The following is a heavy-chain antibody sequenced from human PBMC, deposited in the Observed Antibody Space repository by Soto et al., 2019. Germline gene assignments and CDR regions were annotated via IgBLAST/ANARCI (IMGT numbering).Heavy chain of an antibody. V-gene: IGHV4-59*01. D-gene: IGHD2-2*01. J-gene: IGHJ3*02. CDR2: IDYSGST. Sequence: SETLSLTCIVSGGAINNYYWSWIRQPPGKGLEWIGYIDYSGSTNYNPSLKSRVRISVDTSKNQFSLNLSSVTAADTAVYYCARDYHGVRAFDIWGQGTMVTVS. CDR3: ARDYHGVRAFDI. CDR1: GGAINNYY.